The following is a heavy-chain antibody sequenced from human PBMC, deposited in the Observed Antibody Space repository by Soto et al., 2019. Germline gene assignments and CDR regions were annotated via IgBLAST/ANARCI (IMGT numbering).Heavy chain of an antibody. D-gene: IGHD3-16*01. CDR2: IKQGGNEK. Sequence: PGGSLRLFCAASGFSFSTYLMSWVRQAPGKGLEWVANIKQGGNEKFYVDSVKGRFTISRDNDKKSLYLQMDSLRVEDTAVYYCVGALTYEVPYYYYGMGVWGQGTTVPVSS. V-gene: IGHV3-7*01. CDR3: VGALTYEVPYYYYGMGV. J-gene: IGHJ6*02. CDR1: GFSFSTYL.